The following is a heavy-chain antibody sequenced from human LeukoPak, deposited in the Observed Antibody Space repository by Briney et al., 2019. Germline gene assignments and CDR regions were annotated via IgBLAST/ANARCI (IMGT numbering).Heavy chain of an antibody. V-gene: IGHV3-23*01. CDR2: ISGSGGST. Sequence: GGSLSLSCAASGFTFSSYAMSWVRQAPGKGLEWVSAISGSGGSTYYADSVKGRFTISRDNSKNTLYLQMNCLRAEDTAVYYCAQAVAGYSYGCDYWGQGTLVTVSS. J-gene: IGHJ4*02. CDR3: AQAVAGYSYGCDY. D-gene: IGHD5-18*01. CDR1: GFTFSSYA.